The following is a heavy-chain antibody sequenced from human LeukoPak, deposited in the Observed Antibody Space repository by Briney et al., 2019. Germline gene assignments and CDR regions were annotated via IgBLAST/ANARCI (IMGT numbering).Heavy chain of an antibody. V-gene: IGHV5-51*01. D-gene: IGHD3-3*01. Sequence: GESLKISCKGSGYSFTSYWIGWVRQMPGKGLEWMGIIYPGDSDTRYSPSFQGQVTISADKSISTAYLQWNSLKASDTAMYYCGRGHLYDYCPPCYYFYHLGQGTPVTVS. CDR1: GYSFTSYW. CDR2: IYPGDSDT. J-gene: IGHJ4*02. CDR3: GRGHLYDYCPPCYYFYH.